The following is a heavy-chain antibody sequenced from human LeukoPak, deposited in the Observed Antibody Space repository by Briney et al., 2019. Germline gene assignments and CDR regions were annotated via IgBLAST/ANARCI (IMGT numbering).Heavy chain of an antibody. V-gene: IGHV4-59*01. CDR2: IYYSGST. CDR3: ARDDGDSTMGYYFDY. D-gene: IGHD4-17*01. J-gene: IGHJ4*02. Sequence: SETLSLTCTVSGGSISSYYWSWIRQPPGKGLEWIGYIYYSGSTSYNPSLKSRVTISVDTSKNQFSLKLSSVTAADTAVYYCARDDGDSTMGYYFDYWGQGTLVTVSS. CDR1: GGSISSYY.